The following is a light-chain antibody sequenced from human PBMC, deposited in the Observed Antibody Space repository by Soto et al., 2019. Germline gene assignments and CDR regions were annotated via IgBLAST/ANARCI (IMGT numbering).Light chain of an antibody. CDR3: SSYTGTNNFGV. CDR1: SSDVGGYNY. J-gene: IGLJ1*01. CDR2: EVR. V-gene: IGLV2-8*02. Sequence: ALTQPLSASSAPGRSRPIFYNRSSSDVGGYNYVSWYQQHPGKAPKLVIYEVRKRPSGVPDRFSGSKSGNTASLTVSRLQAEDEADYYCSSYTGTNNFGVFGPGTKVTVL.